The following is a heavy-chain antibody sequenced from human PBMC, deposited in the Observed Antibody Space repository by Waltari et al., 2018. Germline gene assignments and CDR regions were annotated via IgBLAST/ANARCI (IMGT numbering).Heavy chain of an antibody. J-gene: IGHJ3*01. CDR2: ISYNGAT. CDR3: ATYIGASVGTAAFDV. CDR1: GGSITTSRHY. Sequence: QLQLQESGPGLVKPSETLSLTCSVSGGSITTSRHYWGWIRQPPGQGLEWIGTISYNGATSTSPSLKSRVTMSRDTSKNQLSLTLDSMTAADTAVYYCATYIGASVGTAAFDVWGQGTMVTVSS. V-gene: IGHV4-39*01. D-gene: IGHD5-12*01.